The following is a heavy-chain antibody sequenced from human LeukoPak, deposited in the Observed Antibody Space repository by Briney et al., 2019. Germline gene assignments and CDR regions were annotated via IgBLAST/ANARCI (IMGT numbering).Heavy chain of an antibody. J-gene: IGHJ4*02. CDR1: GYTFTGYY. Sequence: GASVNVSCKASGYTFTGYYMHWVRQAPGQRLEGMGGISPNSGGRNYAQQFQARVTITSDTSISTAYMELSRLRSDDTAVYYCARGPTPYDSSGYYPEPEIPFDYWGQGTLVTVSS. D-gene: IGHD3-22*01. CDR2: ISPNSGGR. V-gene: IGHV1-2*02. CDR3: ARGPTPYDSSGYYPEPEIPFDY.